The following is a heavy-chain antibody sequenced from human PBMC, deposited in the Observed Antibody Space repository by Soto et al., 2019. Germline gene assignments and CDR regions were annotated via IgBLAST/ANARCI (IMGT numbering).Heavy chain of an antibody. D-gene: IGHD2-15*01. CDR1: VYTFTSYA. CDR2: INAGNGNT. CDR3: ARYRHCSGDSCNYYYIMDV. Sequence: ASVKVSCKASVYTFTSYAMHWVRQAPGQRLEWMGWINAGNGNTKYSQKFQGRVTITRDTSASTAYMELSSLRSEDTAVYFCARYRHCSGDSCNYYYIMDVWGQGTTVTVSS. V-gene: IGHV1-3*01. J-gene: IGHJ6*02.